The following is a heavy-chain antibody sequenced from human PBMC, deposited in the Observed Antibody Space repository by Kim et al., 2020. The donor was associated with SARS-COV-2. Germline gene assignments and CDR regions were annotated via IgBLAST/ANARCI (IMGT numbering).Heavy chain of an antibody. CDR3: AKDRGWRVDPDAFDI. J-gene: IGHJ3*02. D-gene: IGHD2-15*01. Sequence: SLRLSCAASGFTFDDYAMHWVRQAPGKGLEWVSGISWNSGSIGYADSVKGRFTISRDNAKNSLYLQMNSLRAEDTALYYCAKDRGWRVDPDAFDIWGQ. V-gene: IGHV3-9*01. CDR1: GFTFDDYA. CDR2: ISWNSGSI.